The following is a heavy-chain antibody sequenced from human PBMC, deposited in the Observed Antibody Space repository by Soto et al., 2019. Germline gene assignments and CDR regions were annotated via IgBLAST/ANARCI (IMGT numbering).Heavy chain of an antibody. CDR3: AREFLDFWSGYYGGGMDV. D-gene: IGHD3-3*01. Sequence: GASVKVSCKASGYTFTSYYMHWVRQAPGQGLEWMGIINPSGGSTGYAQKFQGRVTMTRDTSTSTVYMELSSLRSEDTAVYYCAREFLDFWSGYYGGGMDVWGQGTTVTVSS. CDR1: GYTFTSYY. V-gene: IGHV1-46*01. CDR2: INPSGGST. J-gene: IGHJ6*02.